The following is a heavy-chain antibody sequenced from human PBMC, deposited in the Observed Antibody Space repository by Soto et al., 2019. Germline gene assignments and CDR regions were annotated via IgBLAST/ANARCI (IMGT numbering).Heavy chain of an antibody. CDR3: AREVTAMVMGEEADYFDY. Sequence: ASVKVSCKASGYTFTSYGISWVRQAPGQGLEWMGWISAYNGNTNYAQKLQGRVTMTTDTSTSTAYMELRSLRSDDTAVYYCAREVTAMVMGEEADYFDYWSQGTLVTVSS. J-gene: IGHJ4*02. D-gene: IGHD5-18*01. CDR2: ISAYNGNT. V-gene: IGHV1-18*01. CDR1: GYTFTSYG.